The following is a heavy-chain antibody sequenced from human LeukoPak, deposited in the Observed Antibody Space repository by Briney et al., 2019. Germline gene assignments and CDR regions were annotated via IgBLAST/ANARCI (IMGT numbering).Heavy chain of an antibody. Sequence: SETLSLTCTVSGDSVRSDTYYWSWIRQPPGKGLEWIGFVYHSGRTNYNASLKSRVTMSADTSKNQFSLMLRSVTAADTAVYYCVRETTTEYYDSSGYYRQTEVFDAWGQGTMVTVSS. CDR1: GDSVRSDTYY. V-gene: IGHV4-61*01. CDR2: VYHSGRT. CDR3: VRETTTEYYDSSGYYRQTEVFDA. D-gene: IGHD3-22*01. J-gene: IGHJ3*01.